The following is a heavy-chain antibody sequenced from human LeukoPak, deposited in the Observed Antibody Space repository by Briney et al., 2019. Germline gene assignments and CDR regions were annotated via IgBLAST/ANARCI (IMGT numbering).Heavy chain of an antibody. V-gene: IGHV1-18*01. CDR3: ARGDYYDSGSYYKKTVDY. Sequence: ASVKVSCKASGYTFTSYAISWVRQAPGQGLEWMGWISAYNGNTNYAQRLQGRVTMTTDTSTSAAYMELRSLRSDDTAVYYCARGDYYDSGSYYKKTVDYWGQGTLVTVSS. D-gene: IGHD3-10*01. CDR2: ISAYNGNT. J-gene: IGHJ4*02. CDR1: GYTFTSYA.